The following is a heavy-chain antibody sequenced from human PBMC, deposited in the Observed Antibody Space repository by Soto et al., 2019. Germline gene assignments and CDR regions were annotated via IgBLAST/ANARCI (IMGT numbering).Heavy chain of an antibody. V-gene: IGHV1-69*04. CDR2: IIPILGIA. J-gene: IGHJ4*02. CDR1: VGSLSSDP. D-gene: IGHD6-13*01. CDR3: ARDPIAAAGTFDY. Sequence: SVKLSWKGAVGSLSSDPISWRRQTPGQGLEWMGRIIPILGIANYAQKFQGRVTITADKSTSTAYMELSSLRSEDTAVYYCARDPIAAAGTFDYWGQGTLVTVSS.